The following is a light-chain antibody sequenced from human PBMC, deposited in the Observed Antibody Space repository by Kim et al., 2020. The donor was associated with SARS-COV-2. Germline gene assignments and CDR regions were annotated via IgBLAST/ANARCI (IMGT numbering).Light chain of an antibody. CDR2: WAS. V-gene: IGKV4-1*01. J-gene: IGKJ1*01. CDR3: QHCYSGKT. Sequence: RATIDCMSSQTVLYSSNKKNCLAWYQQKPGQPPKLLIYWASTRQSGVPDRFSGSGSGTDFTLTISSLQAEDVATYYCQHCYSGKTFGQGTKVDIK. CDR1: QTVLYSSNKKNC.